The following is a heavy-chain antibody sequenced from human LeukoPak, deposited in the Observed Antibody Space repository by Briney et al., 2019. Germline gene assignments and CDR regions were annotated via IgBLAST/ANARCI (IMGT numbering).Heavy chain of an antibody. CDR2: IYTSGST. CDR1: GGSISSGSYY. CDR3: ARGGDFVWGSYRSNWFDP. J-gene: IGHJ5*02. Sequence: SQTLSLTCTVSGGSISSGSYYRSWIRQPAGKGLEWIGRIYTSGSTNYNPSLKSRVTISVDTSKNQFSLKLSSVTAADTAVYYCARGGDFVWGSYRSNWFDPWGQGTLVTVSS. D-gene: IGHD3-16*02. V-gene: IGHV4-61*02.